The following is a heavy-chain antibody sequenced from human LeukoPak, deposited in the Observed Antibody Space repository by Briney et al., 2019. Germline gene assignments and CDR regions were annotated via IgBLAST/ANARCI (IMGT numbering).Heavy chain of an antibody. V-gene: IGHV1-2*02. CDR1: GGTFRNYA. Sequence: ASVKVSCKASGGTFRNYAISWVRQAPGQGLEWMGWINPNSGGTNYAQKFQGRVTMTRDTSISTAYMELSRLRSDDTAVYYCARARIAAAGGGFDYWGQGTLVTVSS. CDR2: INPNSGGT. CDR3: ARARIAAAGGGFDY. D-gene: IGHD6-13*01. J-gene: IGHJ4*02.